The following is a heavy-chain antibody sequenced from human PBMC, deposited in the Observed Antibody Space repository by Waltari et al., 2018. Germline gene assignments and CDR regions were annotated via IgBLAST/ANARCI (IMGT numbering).Heavy chain of an antibody. CDR2: ISYDGSYK. V-gene: IGHV3-30*01. Sequence: QVQLVESGGGVVQPGGSLRLSCAASGFTFSNYAMYWVRQTPGKGLQWVALISYDGSYKYYGDSVKGRFTISRDNSKSTLYLQMNSLRPEDTAVYYCAREGYSGSYWFDYWGQGTLVTVSS. CDR1: GFTFSNYA. CDR3: AREGYSGSYWFDY. J-gene: IGHJ4*02. D-gene: IGHD1-26*01.